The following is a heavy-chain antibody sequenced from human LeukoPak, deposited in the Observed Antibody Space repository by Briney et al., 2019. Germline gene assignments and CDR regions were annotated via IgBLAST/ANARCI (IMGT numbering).Heavy chain of an antibody. Sequence: GGSLRLSCAAPGFSFRNYWMGWVRQAPGKGLEWVANTKPDGSAEYYADSVRGRFTASRDNANNLLYLQMNRLRAEHTAVYYCARDGGLHTNFDYWGQGTLLTVSS. D-gene: IGHD2-15*01. V-gene: IGHV3-7*01. CDR2: TKPDGSAE. J-gene: IGHJ4*02. CDR3: ARDGGLHTNFDY. CDR1: GFSFRNYW.